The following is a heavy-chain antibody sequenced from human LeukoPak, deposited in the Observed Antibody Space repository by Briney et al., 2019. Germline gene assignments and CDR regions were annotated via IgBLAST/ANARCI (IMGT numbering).Heavy chain of an antibody. D-gene: IGHD6-19*01. V-gene: IGHV3-66*02. CDR2: IYSGGIT. CDR1: GFTVSTNY. Sequence: GGSLRLPCAASGFTVSTNYMSWVRQAPGKGLEWVSVIYSGGITYYADSVKGRFNISRDNSKNTLYLQMNSLRPEDTALYYCTRRHSSGSNWGQGTLVTASS. CDR3: TRRHSSGSN. J-gene: IGHJ4*02.